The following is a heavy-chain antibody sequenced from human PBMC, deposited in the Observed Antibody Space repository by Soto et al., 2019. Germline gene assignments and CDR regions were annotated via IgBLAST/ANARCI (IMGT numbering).Heavy chain of an antibody. J-gene: IGHJ5*02. CDR2: IYYSGST. CDR3: ARASYCSSTSCPGWWFDP. Sequence: LSLTCTVSGGSISSGDYYWSWIRQPPGKGLEWIGYIYYSGSTYYNPSLKSRVTISVDTSKNQFSLKLSSVTAADTAVYYCARASYCSSTSCPGWWFDPWGQGTLVTVSS. D-gene: IGHD2-2*01. V-gene: IGHV4-30-4*01. CDR1: GGSISSGDYY.